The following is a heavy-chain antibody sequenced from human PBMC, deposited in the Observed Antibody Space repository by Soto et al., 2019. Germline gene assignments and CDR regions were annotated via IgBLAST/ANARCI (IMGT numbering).Heavy chain of an antibody. Sequence: AAAVKVSCKASGYTFTGYYMHWVRQAPGQGLEWIGWINPNSGGTNYAQKLQGRVTMTTDTSTSTAYMELSSLRSDDTAVYYCARADPIIYRGYDAPIDYWGQGTLVTVSS. D-gene: IGHD5-12*01. CDR2: INPNSGGT. V-gene: IGHV1-2*02. CDR3: ARADPIIYRGYDAPIDY. J-gene: IGHJ4*02. CDR1: GYTFTGYY.